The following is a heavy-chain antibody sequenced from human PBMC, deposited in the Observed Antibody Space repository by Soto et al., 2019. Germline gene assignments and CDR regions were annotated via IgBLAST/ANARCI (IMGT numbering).Heavy chain of an antibody. D-gene: IGHD2-15*01. CDR1: GFTFIDYY. CDR3: ARDSGYCSGGSCYANYYYGMDV. Sequence: GGSLRLSCAASGFTFIDYYMSWIRQAPGKGLEWVSYISSSSSYTNYADSVKGRFTISRDNAKNSLYLQMNSLRAEDTAVYYCARDSGYCSGGSCYANYYYGMDVWGQGTTVTVS. CDR2: ISSSSSYT. J-gene: IGHJ6*02. V-gene: IGHV3-11*06.